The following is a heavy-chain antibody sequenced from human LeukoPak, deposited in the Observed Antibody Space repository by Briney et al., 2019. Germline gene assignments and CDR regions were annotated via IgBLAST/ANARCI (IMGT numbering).Heavy chain of an antibody. CDR2: ISAYNGNT. Sequence: GASVKFSCKASGYTFTSYGISWVRQAPGQGLEWMGWISAYNGNTNYAQKLQGRVTMNPDTSTSTAYKGVRSQRSDDTVVYYCARGGHGITMVRGDFDYWGQGTLVTVSS. D-gene: IGHD3-10*01. V-gene: IGHV1-18*04. J-gene: IGHJ4*02. CDR1: GYTFTSYG. CDR3: ARGGHGITMVRGDFDY.